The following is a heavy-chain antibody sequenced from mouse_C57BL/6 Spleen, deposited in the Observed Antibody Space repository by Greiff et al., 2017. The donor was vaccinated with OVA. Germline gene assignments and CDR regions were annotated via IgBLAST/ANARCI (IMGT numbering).Heavy chain of an antibody. CDR2: IRLKSDNYAT. J-gene: IGHJ2*01. CDR3: TSITTVVAFDY. Sequence: EVQLQQSGGGLVQPGGSMKLSCVASGFTFSNYWMNWVRQSPEKGLEWVAQIRLKSDNYATHYAESVKGRFTISRDDSKSSVYLQMNNLRAEDTGIYYCTSITTVVAFDYWGQGTTLTVSS. V-gene: IGHV6-3*01. CDR1: GFTFSNYW. D-gene: IGHD1-1*01.